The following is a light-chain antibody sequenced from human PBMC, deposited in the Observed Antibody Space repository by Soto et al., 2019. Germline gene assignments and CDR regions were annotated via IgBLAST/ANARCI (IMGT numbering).Light chain of an antibody. CDR1: QSISSW. J-gene: IGKJ5*01. Sequence: DIQMTQSPSTLSASVGDRVTITFRASQSISSWLAWYQQKPGKAPKLLIYDASTLERGVPSRFSGTGSGTEFTLSIDSLQPDDFATYYCQQYHTSSITFGQGTRLEIK. CDR3: QQYHTSSIT. CDR2: DAS. V-gene: IGKV1-5*01.